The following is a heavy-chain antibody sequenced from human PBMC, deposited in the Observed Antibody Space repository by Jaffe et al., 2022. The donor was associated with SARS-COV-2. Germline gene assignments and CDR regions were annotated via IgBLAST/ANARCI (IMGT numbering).Heavy chain of an antibody. Sequence: QVQLVQSGAEVKKPGASVKVSCKASGYTFTGYYMHWVRQAPGQGLEWMGRINPNSGGTNYAQKFQGRVTMTRDTSISTAYMELSRLRSDDTAVYYCARDLGLWQLVRGYYYGMDVWGQGTTVTVSS. CDR2: INPNSGGT. CDR1: GYTFTGYY. V-gene: IGHV1-2*06. J-gene: IGHJ6*02. CDR3: ARDLGLWQLVRGYYYGMDV. D-gene: IGHD6-13*01.